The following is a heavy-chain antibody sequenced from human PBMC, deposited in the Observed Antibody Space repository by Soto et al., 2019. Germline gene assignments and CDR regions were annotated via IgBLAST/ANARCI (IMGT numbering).Heavy chain of an antibody. Sequence: PSETLSLTCTVSGGSISSYYWSWIRQPPGKGLEWIGYIYYSGSTDYDPSLKSRVTISVDTSKNQFSLKLSSVTAADTAVYYCARRSGTYFDFWGQGTLVTVSS. D-gene: IGHD1-1*01. CDR2: IYYSGST. CDR1: GGSISSYY. CDR3: ARRSGTYFDF. J-gene: IGHJ4*02. V-gene: IGHV4-59*01.